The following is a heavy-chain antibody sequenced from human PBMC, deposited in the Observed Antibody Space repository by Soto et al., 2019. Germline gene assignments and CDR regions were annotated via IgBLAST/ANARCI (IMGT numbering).Heavy chain of an antibody. CDR1: GGTFSSYA. CDR2: IIPIFGTA. V-gene: IGHV1-69*13. Sequence: ASVKVSCKASGGTFSSYAISWVRQAPGQGLEWMGGIIPIFGTANYAQKFQGRVTITADESTSTAYMELSSLRSEDTAVYYCARGITMVRGVHSYYYGMDVWGQGTTVTVSS. CDR3: ARGITMVRGVHSYYYGMDV. D-gene: IGHD3-10*01. J-gene: IGHJ6*02.